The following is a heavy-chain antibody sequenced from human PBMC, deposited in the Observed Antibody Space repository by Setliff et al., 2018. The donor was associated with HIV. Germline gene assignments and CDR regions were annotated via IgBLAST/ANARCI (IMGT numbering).Heavy chain of an antibody. D-gene: IGHD3-3*01. Sequence: ASVKVSCKASGDTLSDSYIRWVRQAPGQGLEWMGWINPDSGGTNYAQKFQGRVTMTRDTSLNTDYMEVRSLRSDDTAVYYCARASSIPYYNYLSGSHDYYYYIDVWGEGTTVTVSS. CDR3: ARASSIPYYNYLSGSHDYYYYIDV. CDR1: GDTLSDSY. V-gene: IGHV1-2*02. CDR2: INPDSGGT. J-gene: IGHJ6*03.